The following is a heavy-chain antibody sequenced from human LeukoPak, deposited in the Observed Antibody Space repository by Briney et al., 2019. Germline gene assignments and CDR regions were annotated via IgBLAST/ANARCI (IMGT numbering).Heavy chain of an antibody. V-gene: IGHV3-20*04. CDR2: ITWNGGRT. CDR1: GFTFDDYA. J-gene: IGHJ4*02. Sequence: GGSLRLSCAASGFTFDDYAMSWVRHAPGKGLEWVSGITWNGGRTGYAASVKGRFTISSDNAKNSLFLQMNSLRAEDTALYYCARVGGPPTVTYYYFDHWGQGTLVTVSS. D-gene: IGHD4-17*01. CDR3: ARVGGPPTVTYYYFDH.